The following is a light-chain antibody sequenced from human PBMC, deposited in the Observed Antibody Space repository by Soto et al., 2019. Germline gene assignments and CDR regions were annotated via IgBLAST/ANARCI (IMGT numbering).Light chain of an antibody. V-gene: IGLV2-14*01. J-gene: IGLJ2*01. Sequence: QSALTQPASVSGSPGQSITISCTGTSSDVGGYNYVSWYQQHPGKAPKLMIYDVSNRPSGVSNRFSGSKSGNTASLTISGLQVEDEADYYCSSYISSSNLLVFGGGTKVTVL. CDR2: DVS. CDR1: SSDVGGYNY. CDR3: SSYISSSNLLV.